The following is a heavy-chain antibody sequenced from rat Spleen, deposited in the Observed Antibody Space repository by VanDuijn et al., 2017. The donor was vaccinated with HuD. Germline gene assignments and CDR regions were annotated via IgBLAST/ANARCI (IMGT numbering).Heavy chain of an antibody. J-gene: IGHJ1*01. CDR2: ISYDGSST. CDR1: GFTFSNYG. V-gene: IGHV5-29*01. D-gene: IGHD1-12*01. Sequence: EVQLVESGGGLVQPGRSLKLSCAASGFTFSNYGMAWVCQAPTKGLEWVATISYDGSSTYYRDSVKGRFTISRDNAKSTLYLQMDSLRSEDTATYYCASQYPYRDSYAHGWYFDFWGPGTMVTVSS. CDR3: ASQYPYRDSYAHGWYFDF.